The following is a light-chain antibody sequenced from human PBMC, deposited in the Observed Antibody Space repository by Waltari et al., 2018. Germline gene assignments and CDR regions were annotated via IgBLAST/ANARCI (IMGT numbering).Light chain of an antibody. CDR3: VLYMGGAIL. V-gene: IGLV8-61*01. CDR2: STD. CDR1: SGPFSTTYY. Sequence: QTVVTQEPSISVSPGGPVPLTSALSSGPFSTTYYTSLYQQTPGQAPRPLSYSTDTRASGVPDRFSGSILGNKAVLTITGAQAHDEADYHCVLYMGGAILFGGGTKLTVL. J-gene: IGLJ3*02.